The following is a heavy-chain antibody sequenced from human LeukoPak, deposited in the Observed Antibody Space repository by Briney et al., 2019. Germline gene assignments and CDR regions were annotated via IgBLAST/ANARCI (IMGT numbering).Heavy chain of an antibody. D-gene: IGHD2-15*01. CDR2: IYYDGST. Sequence: GGSLRLSCAASGFIVSSNYINWVRQAPGKGLEWVSVIYYDGSTYYADSVKGRFTISRDNSKNTVYLQMNSLRAEDTAVYYCASHDSWRFDYWGQGTLVTVSS. CDR1: GFIVSSNY. J-gene: IGHJ4*02. CDR3: ASHDSWRFDY. V-gene: IGHV3-53*01.